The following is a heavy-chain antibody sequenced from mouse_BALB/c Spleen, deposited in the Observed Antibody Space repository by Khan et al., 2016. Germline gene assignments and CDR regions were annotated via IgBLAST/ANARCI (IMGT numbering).Heavy chain of an antibody. J-gene: IGHJ4*01. CDR2: IWSDGST. CDR3: ARREEGGGAMDD. CDR1: GFSLTSYG. D-gene: IGHD1-1*02. V-gene: IGHV2-6*02. Sequence: VQLQESGPGLVAPSQSLSITCTVSGFSLTSYGVHWVRQPPGKGLEWLVVIWSDGSTTYNSALKSRLSISTDNYKSKVFLKMNSLQTDDTAMYYCARREEGGGAMDDWGQGTSVTVSS.